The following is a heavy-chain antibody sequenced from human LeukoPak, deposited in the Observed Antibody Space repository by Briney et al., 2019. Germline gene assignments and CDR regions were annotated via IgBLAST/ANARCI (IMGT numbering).Heavy chain of an antibody. Sequence: GGSLRLSCAASGFTFSSYGMHWVRQAPGKGLEWVAVISYDGSNKYYADSVKGRFTISRDNSKNTLYLQMNSLRAEDTAVYYCARGLGDVWGSYRYNYLDYWGQGTLVTVSS. V-gene: IGHV3-30*03. D-gene: IGHD3-16*02. CDR1: GFTFSSYG. CDR3: ARGLGDVWGSYRYNYLDY. J-gene: IGHJ4*02. CDR2: ISYDGSNK.